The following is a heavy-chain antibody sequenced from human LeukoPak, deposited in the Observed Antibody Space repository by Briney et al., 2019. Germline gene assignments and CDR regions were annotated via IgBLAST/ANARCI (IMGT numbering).Heavy chain of an antibody. J-gene: IGHJ4*02. CDR1: GFTFSSYS. D-gene: IGHD3-3*01. CDR2: ISSSSSYI. Sequence: GGSLRLSCAASGFTFSSYSMNWVRQAPGKGLEWVSSISSSSSYIYYADSVKGRFTISRDNAKNSLYLQMNSLRAEDTAVYYCARAQGDYDFWSGYSWSDYWGQGTLVTVSS. V-gene: IGHV3-21*01. CDR3: ARAQGDYDFWSGYSWSDY.